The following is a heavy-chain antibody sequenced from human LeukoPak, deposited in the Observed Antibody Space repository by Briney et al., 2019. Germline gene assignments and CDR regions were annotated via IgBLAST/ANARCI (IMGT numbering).Heavy chain of an antibody. CDR1: GITLSNYG. D-gene: IGHD3-10*01. J-gene: IGHJ4*02. CDR2: ISDRGGRT. V-gene: IGHV3-23*01. CDR3: AKRGVVIRVILVGFHREAYYFES. Sequence: GGSLRLSCAVSGITLSNYGMSWVRQAPGKGLEWVAGISDRGGRTNYADSVKGRFTISRENSKNTLYLQMNSLRAEDTAVYFCAKRGVVIRVILVGFHREAYYFESWGQGALVTVSS.